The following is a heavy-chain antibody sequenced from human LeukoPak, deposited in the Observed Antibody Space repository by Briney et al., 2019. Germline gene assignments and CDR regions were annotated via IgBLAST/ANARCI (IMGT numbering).Heavy chain of an antibody. Sequence: PGGSLRLSCAASGFTFSSYAMSWVRQAPGKGLEWVSAISGSGGSTYYADSVKGRLTISRDNAKNSLYLQMNSLRAEDTAVYYCAELGITMIGGVWGKGTTVTISS. CDR1: GFTFSSYA. V-gene: IGHV3-23*01. J-gene: IGHJ6*04. CDR3: AELGITMIGGV. CDR2: ISGSGGST. D-gene: IGHD3-10*02.